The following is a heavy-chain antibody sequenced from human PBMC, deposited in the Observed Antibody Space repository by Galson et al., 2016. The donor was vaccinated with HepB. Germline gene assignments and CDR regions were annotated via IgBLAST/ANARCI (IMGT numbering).Heavy chain of an antibody. Sequence: SLRLSCAASGFSISTYTMIWVRQAPGKGLQWISSISRSSTHVDYADSVQGRFTLTRENAKHSLYLQMNSLRAEDTAVYYCARDRSRFSSGYYTGARDVFAIWGQGTVVTVSS. J-gene: IGHJ3*02. V-gene: IGHV3-21*01. CDR1: GFSISTYT. CDR3: ARDRSRFSSGYYTGARDVFAI. D-gene: IGHD3-3*01. CDR2: ISRSSTHV.